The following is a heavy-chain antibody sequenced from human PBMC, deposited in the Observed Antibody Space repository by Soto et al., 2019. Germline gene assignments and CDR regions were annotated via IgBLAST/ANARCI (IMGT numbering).Heavy chain of an antibody. CDR2: INSDGSNT. V-gene: IGHV3-74*01. D-gene: IGHD3-10*01. Sequence: GGSLRLSCAASGFTFSSYWMHWVRQAPGKGLVWVSRINSDGSNTSYADSVKGRFTISRDNAKNTLYLQMNSLRAEDTAVYYCARETVQREYGSGSYDYWGQGTLVTVSS. J-gene: IGHJ4*02. CDR1: GFTFSSYW. CDR3: ARETVQREYGSGSYDY.